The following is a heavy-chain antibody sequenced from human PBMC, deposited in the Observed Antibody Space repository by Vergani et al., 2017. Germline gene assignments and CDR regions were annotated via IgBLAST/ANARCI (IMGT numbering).Heavy chain of an antibody. CDR2: INTNTGKP. J-gene: IGHJ4*02. CDR1: GYTLNNYG. Sequence: QVQLVQSGSELRKPGASVKVSCKASGYTLNNYGLNWARQAPGQGLEWMGWINTNTGKPMYAPAFTGRFVFSLDTAVNTAYLQINNLRPDDTAVYCCARGDRWSLRVTAPWDYWGQGTLVTVSS. D-gene: IGHD2-21*02. CDR3: ARGDRWSLRVTAPWDY. V-gene: IGHV7-4-1*02.